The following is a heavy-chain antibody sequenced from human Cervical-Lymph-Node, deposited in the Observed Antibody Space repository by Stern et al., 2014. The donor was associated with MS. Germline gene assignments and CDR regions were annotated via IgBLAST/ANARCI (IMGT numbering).Heavy chain of an antibody. V-gene: IGHV2-26*01. CDR3: ARSYSGTYLDWFDP. Sequence: QVTLKESGPVLVKPTETLTLTCSVSGLSLSNPRMGVSWIRQPPGKALEWLVHIFPTDEKSYSTSLESRLPISRGTSKSQVVLTMTNMDPVDTATYYCARSYSGTYLDWFDPWGQGTLVTVSS. CDR2: IFPTDEK. CDR1: GLSLSNPRMG. D-gene: IGHD1-26*01. J-gene: IGHJ5*02.